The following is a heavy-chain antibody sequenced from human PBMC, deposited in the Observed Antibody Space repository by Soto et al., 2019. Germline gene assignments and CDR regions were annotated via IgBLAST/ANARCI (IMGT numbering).Heavy chain of an antibody. D-gene: IGHD1-26*01. Sequence: DVQLAESGGGRVKPGGSLRLSCAASGFTFSSYTMSWVRQAPGKGLEWVSSVSSGSSYIYYADSVKGRFTISRDNAKDSLFLHINSLRAEDTALYYSARGRVGTSTCFDYWGQGTLVTVSS. CDR2: VSSGSSYI. V-gene: IGHV3-21*01. CDR1: GFTFSSYT. CDR3: ARGRVGTSTCFDY. J-gene: IGHJ4*02.